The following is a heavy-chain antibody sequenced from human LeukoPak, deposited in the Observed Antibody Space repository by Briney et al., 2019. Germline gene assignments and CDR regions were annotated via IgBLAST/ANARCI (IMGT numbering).Heavy chain of an antibody. J-gene: IGHJ4*02. Sequence: QPGGSLRLSCAASGFTFRSYWMSWVRQAPGKGLEWVANINQDGSEKYYVDSVKGRFTISRDNAKNSLYVQMNRLRAEDTAVYYCASGGKYCTGGACYGDWGQGTLVTVSS. V-gene: IGHV3-7*01. CDR1: GFTFRSYW. CDR3: ASGGKYCTGGACYGD. CDR2: INQDGSEK. D-gene: IGHD2-8*02.